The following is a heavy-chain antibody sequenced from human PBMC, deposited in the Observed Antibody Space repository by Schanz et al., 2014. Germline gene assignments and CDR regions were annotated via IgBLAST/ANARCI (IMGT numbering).Heavy chain of an antibody. V-gene: IGHV3-23*04. J-gene: IGHJ4*02. Sequence: EVQLVESGGGLVKPGDSLRLSCAASGITFSDYAMSWVRQAPGKGLEWVSGISDRGDGTNYGDSVRGRFTISRDNSRNTVYLQMNNVGVDDTATYYCVKTDAGWRFDYWGQGTLVIVSS. CDR3: VKTDAGWRFDY. CDR1: GITFSDYA. CDR2: ISDRGDGT. D-gene: IGHD6-19*01.